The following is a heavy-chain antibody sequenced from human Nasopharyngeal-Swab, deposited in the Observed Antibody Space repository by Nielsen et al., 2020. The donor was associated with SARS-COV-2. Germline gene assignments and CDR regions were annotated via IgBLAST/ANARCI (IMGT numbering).Heavy chain of an antibody. D-gene: IGHD3-9*01. J-gene: IGHJ4*02. CDR3: ARDLELLTNYYALDY. CDR2: ISDDNTI. V-gene: IGHV3-48*02. Sequence: GGSLRLSCEASGFIFNTYGMNWVPQAPGKGLEWISYISDDNTIFYADSVKGRFTISRDNAKNSLDLQMNSLRDEETAVYYCARDLELLTNYYALDYWGQGTLVTVSS. CDR1: GFIFNTYG.